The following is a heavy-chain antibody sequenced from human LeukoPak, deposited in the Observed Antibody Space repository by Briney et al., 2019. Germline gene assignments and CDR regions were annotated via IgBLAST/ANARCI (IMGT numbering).Heavy chain of an antibody. V-gene: IGHV3-30*18. J-gene: IGHJ1*01. CDR3: AKDCYGSASYAD. CDR2: ISYDGSNK. CDR1: GFTFSSYG. Sequence: PGGSLRLSCAASGFTFSSYGMHWVRQAPGRGLVWVAVISYDGSNKYYADSVKGRFTISRDNSKNTLYRQMHSLRAEDTAVYYCAKDCYGSASYADWGQRTLVSLSS. D-gene: IGHD3-10*01.